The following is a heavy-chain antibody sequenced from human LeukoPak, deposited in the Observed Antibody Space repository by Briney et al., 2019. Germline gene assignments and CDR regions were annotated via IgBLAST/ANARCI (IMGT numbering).Heavy chain of an antibody. J-gene: IGHJ5*02. CDR1: GYNFTSYD. V-gene: IGHV1-8*01. CDR3: ARDRSFFTVAGTAEYWFDP. Sequence: GASVKVSCKASGYNFTSYDINWVRQATGQGLEWMGWMQPHSGDTGFAQKFQGRVTITRDTSISSVYMEVSSLTSEDTAVYYCARDRSFFTVAGTAEYWFDPWGQGTLVTVSS. CDR2: MQPHSGDT. D-gene: IGHD6-19*01.